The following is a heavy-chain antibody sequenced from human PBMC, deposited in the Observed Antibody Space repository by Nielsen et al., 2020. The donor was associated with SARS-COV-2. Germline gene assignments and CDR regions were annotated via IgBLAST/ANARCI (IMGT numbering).Heavy chain of an antibody. CDR1: GGSFSAYY. Sequence: SETLSLTCAVYGGSFSAYYWSWIRQPPGKGLEWIGEINHSGSTNYNPSLKSRVTISVDTSKNQFSLKLSSVTAADTAVYYCARAPDYDILTGDYPDAFDIWGQGTKVTVPS. J-gene: IGHJ3*02. CDR2: INHSGST. D-gene: IGHD3-9*01. V-gene: IGHV4-34*01. CDR3: ARAPDYDILTGDYPDAFDI.